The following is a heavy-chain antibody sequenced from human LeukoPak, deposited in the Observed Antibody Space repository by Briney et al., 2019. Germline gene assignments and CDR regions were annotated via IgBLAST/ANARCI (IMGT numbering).Heavy chain of an antibody. CDR1: GYTFSNFD. D-gene: IGHD6-19*01. J-gene: IGHJ6*03. CDR3: ARGPQWRGDYYYMDV. CDR2: MNTNSGNT. Sequence: ASVNVSCKGSGYTFSNFDINWGRHPHGPGLEREGLMNTNSGNTGYAQELQGRVTMTMNTSISTAYIGLSSLRSEDTAVYYCARGPQWRGDYYYMDVWGTGTTVTVSS. V-gene: IGHV1-8*01.